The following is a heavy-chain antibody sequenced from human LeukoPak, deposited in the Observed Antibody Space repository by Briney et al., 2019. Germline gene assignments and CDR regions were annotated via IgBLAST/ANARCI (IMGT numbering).Heavy chain of an antibody. CDR3: ARACSGGICYSDNWLDP. J-gene: IGHJ5*02. CDR1: GYTFTGYY. Sequence: GASVKVSCKASGYTFTGYYMHWVRQAPGQGLEWMGRINPNSGDTNYAQKLQGRVTMTRDTSITTAYMELSSLKSDDTAVYYCARACSGGICYSDNWLDPWGQGTQVTVSS. D-gene: IGHD2-15*01. V-gene: IGHV1-2*06. CDR2: INPNSGDT.